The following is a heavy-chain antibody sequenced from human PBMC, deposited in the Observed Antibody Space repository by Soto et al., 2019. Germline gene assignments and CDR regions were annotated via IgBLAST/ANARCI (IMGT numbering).Heavy chain of an antibody. CDR1: GFTFSSYA. Sequence: QVQLVESGGGVVQPGRSLRLSCAASGFTFSSYAMHWVRQVPSKGLEWVAVISYDGSNKYYADSVKGRFTISRDNSKNTLYLQMNSLRAEDTAVYYFARPLWRDAYDWGYFDLWGRGTLVTVSS. CDR2: ISYDGSNK. D-gene: IGHD3-16*01. J-gene: IGHJ2*01. V-gene: IGHV3-30-3*01. CDR3: ARPLWRDAYDWGYFDL.